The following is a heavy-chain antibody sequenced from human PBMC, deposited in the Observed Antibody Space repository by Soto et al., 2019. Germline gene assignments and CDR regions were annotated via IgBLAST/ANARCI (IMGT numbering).Heavy chain of an antibody. V-gene: IGHV4-31*03. D-gene: IGHD3-3*01. CDR2: ISYSGST. Sequence: QVQLQASGPGLVKPSQTLSLTCTVSGGSISSGIYYWSWIRQRPGKGLEWIGYISYSGSTSYNPSLRSRVTISVDTSKNQFSLKLNSVTAADTAVYYCARGVLVWGQGTLVTVSS. CDR1: GGSISSGIYY. CDR3: ARGVLV. J-gene: IGHJ4*02.